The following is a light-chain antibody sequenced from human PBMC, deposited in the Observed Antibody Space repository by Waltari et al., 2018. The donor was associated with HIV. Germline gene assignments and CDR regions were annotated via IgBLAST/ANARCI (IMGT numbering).Light chain of an antibody. Sequence: SSQLTQDPVVSVTLGQTIKITCQGDSLRSFFAKWYQQRPGQAPVLVVYEPNRRPSGIPDRFSASNSGNTSSLIISDSQAVDEADYYCHSRDTISDHYVFGSGTRVIV. J-gene: IGLJ1*01. CDR3: HSRDTISDHYV. V-gene: IGLV3-19*01. CDR1: SLRSFF. CDR2: EPN.